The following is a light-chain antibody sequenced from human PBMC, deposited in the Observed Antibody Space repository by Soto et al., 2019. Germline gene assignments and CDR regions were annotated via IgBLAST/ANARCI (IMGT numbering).Light chain of an antibody. Sequence: EIVMRQSPVTLSVSPGERATLSCRASQSVSSSLAWYQQKPGQSPRLLIYGASTRATGIPARFSGSGSDTEFTLTISSLQSEDFAFYYCQQYYNWRTFGQGTKLEIK. CDR2: GAS. J-gene: IGKJ2*01. CDR1: QSVSSS. V-gene: IGKV3-15*01. CDR3: QQYYNWRT.